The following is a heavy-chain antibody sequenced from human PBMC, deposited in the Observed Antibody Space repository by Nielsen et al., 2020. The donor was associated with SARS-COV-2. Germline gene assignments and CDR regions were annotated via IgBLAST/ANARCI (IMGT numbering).Heavy chain of an antibody. CDR3: TRAFHDYGDAFDI. D-gene: IGHD4-17*01. J-gene: IGHJ3*02. CDR2: IRSKAYGGTT. Sequence: GGSLRLSCTASRFTFGDYAMSWFRQAPGKGLEWVGFIRSKAYGGTTEYAASVKGRFTISRDDSKSIAYLQMNSLKTEDTAVYYCTRAFHDYGDAFDIWGQGTMVTVSS. V-gene: IGHV3-49*03. CDR1: RFTFGDYA.